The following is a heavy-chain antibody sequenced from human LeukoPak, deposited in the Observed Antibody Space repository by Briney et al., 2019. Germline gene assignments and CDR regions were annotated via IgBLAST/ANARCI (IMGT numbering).Heavy chain of an antibody. CDR3: ARGIAAAGTGY. D-gene: IGHD6-13*01. Sequence: SETLSLTCTVSGGSISSSSYYWGWIRQPPGKGLEWIGSIYYSGSTYYNPSLKSRVTISVDTSKNQFSLKLSSVTAADTAVYYCARGIAAAGTGYWGQGTLVTVSS. V-gene: IGHV4-39*01. CDR2: IYYSGST. J-gene: IGHJ4*02. CDR1: GGSISSSSYY.